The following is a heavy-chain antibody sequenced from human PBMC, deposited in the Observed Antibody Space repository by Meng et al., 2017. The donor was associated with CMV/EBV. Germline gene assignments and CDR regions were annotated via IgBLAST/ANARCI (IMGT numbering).Heavy chain of an antibody. V-gene: IGHV3-7*01. Sequence: GGSLRLSCAASGFTFSSYRMSWVRQAPGKGLEWVANIKQDGSEKYYVDSVKGRFTISRDNAKNSLYLQMNSLRAEDTAVYYCARDHATWFDPWGQGTLVTVSS. CDR3: ARDHATWFDP. D-gene: IGHD2-15*01. J-gene: IGHJ5*02. CDR1: GFTFSSYR. CDR2: IKQDGSEK.